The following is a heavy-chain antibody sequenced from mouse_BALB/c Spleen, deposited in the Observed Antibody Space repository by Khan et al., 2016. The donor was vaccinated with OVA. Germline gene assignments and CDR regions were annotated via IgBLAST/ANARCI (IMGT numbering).Heavy chain of an antibody. J-gene: IGHJ3*01. V-gene: IGHV1-9*01. CDR3: ARGNYYGSTSWFGY. Sequence: QVQLQQSGAELMKPGASVKISCKATGYTFSSYWIEWVKQRPGHGLEWIGEILPGSNSSNYNERFKGKATITADTSSTTAYMQLSSLTSEDSAIYYGARGNYYGSTSWFGYWGQGTLVTVSA. CDR2: ILPGSNSS. CDR1: GYTFSSYW. D-gene: IGHD1-1*01.